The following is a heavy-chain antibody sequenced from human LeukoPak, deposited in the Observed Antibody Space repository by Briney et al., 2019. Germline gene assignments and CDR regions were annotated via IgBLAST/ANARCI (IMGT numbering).Heavy chain of an antibody. Sequence: ASVKVSCKASGGTFSSYDISWVRQASGQGLEWRRGVPPIFGTTNYAENFRGRVTITADESTSTAYMELSSLRSEDTAVYYCATSFDSSGYLTPIPYNWFDPWGQGTLVTVSS. CDR2: VPPIFGTT. V-gene: IGHV1-69*13. D-gene: IGHD3-22*01. J-gene: IGHJ5*02. CDR3: ATSFDSSGYLTPIPYNWFDP. CDR1: GGTFSSYD.